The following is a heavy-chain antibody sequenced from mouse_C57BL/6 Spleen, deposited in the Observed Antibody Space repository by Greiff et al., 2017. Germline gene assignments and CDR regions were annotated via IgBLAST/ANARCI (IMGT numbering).Heavy chain of an antibody. D-gene: IGHD1-1*01. V-gene: IGHV5-9-1*02. CDR3: TRGPTTVVATPFDY. J-gene: IGHJ2*01. CDR2: ISSGGDYI. CDR1: GFTFSSYA. Sequence: EVHLVESGEGLVKPGGSLKLSCAASGFTFSSYAMSWVRQTPEKRLEWVAYISSGGDYIYYADTVKGRFTISRDNARNTLYLQMSSLKSEDTAMYYCTRGPTTVVATPFDYWGQGTTLTVSS.